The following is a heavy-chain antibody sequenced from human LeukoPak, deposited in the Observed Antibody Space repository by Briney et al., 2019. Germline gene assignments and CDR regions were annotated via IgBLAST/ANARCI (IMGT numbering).Heavy chain of an antibody. D-gene: IGHD3-3*01. CDR3: ARFCAPREYYYYYGMDV. J-gene: IGHJ6*02. V-gene: IGHV4-31*03. Sequence: SETLSLTCTVSGGSISSGGYYWSWIRQHPGKGLEWIGYIYYSGSTYYNPSLKSRVTISVDTSKNQFSLKLSSVTAADTAAYYCARFCAPREYYYYYGMDVWGQGTTVTVSS. CDR1: GGSISSGGYY. CDR2: IYYSGST.